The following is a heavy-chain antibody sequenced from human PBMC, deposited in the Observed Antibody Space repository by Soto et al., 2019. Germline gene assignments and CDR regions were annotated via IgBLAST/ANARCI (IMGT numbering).Heavy chain of an antibody. CDR1: GGTFSSYA. J-gene: IGHJ3*02. V-gene: IGHV1-69*13. D-gene: IGHD1-7*01. Sequence: SVKVSCKASGGTFSSYAISWVRQAPGQGLEWMGGIIPIFGTANYAQKFQGRVTITADESTSTAYMELSSLRSEDTAVYYCARDFGNFDAFDIWGQGTTVTVSS. CDR2: IIPIFGTA. CDR3: ARDFGNFDAFDI.